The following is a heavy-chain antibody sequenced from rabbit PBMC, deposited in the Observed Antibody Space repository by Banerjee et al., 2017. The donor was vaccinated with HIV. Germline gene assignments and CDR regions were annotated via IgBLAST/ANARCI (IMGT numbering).Heavy chain of an antibody. CDR3: ARAAGYGGYGFATGFNL. CDR1: GIDFSTYG. CDR2: IYPDYGTT. J-gene: IGHJ4*01. D-gene: IGHD6-1*01. V-gene: IGHV1S47*01. Sequence: QEQLVESGGGLVTLGGSLKLSCKASGIDFSTYGISWVRQAPGKGLEWIAYIYPDYGTTDYASWVNGRVTISLDDAQNTVFLQMTSLTAADTATYFCARAAGYGGYGFATGFNLWGPGTLVTVS.